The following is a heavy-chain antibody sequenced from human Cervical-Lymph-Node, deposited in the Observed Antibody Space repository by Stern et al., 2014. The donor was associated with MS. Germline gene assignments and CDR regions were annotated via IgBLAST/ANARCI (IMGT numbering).Heavy chain of an antibody. CDR3: ARQRYFDY. CDR1: GYTFTSYW. J-gene: IGHJ4*02. CDR2: IFPGGSDI. Sequence: VQLVQSGPEVKRPGESLKISCQASGYTFTSYWIGGVRQMPGKGLEWIAIIFPGGSDIRYSPSFQGQVTIPADKSSSTAYLQWNNLKASDTAIYYCARQRYFDYWGQGTLVTVSS. V-gene: IGHV5-51*01.